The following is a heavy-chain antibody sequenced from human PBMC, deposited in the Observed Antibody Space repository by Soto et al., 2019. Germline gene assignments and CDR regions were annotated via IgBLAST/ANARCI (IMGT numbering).Heavy chain of an antibody. CDR3: ARGVRGYSYGWGFDY. J-gene: IGHJ4*02. CDR2: IIPILGIA. CDR1: GGTFSSYT. Sequence: QVQLVQSGAEVKKPGSSVKVSCKASGGTFSSYTISWVRQAPGQGLEWMGRIIPILGIANYAQKFQGRVTITADKSTSTAYMELSSLRSEDTAVYYCARGVRGYSYGWGFDYWGKGTLVTVSS. V-gene: IGHV1-69*02. D-gene: IGHD5-18*01.